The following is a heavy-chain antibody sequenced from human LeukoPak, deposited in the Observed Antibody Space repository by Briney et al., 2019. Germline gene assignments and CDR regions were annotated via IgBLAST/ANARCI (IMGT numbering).Heavy chain of an antibody. V-gene: IGHV4-59*01. D-gene: IGHD6-13*01. CDR3: ARGLSYSSSWHYFDY. CDR1: GGSISSYY. CDR2: IYYSGST. Sequence: PSETLSLTCTVSGGSISSYYWSWIRQPPGKGLEWIGYIYYSGSTNYNPSLKSRVTISVDTSKNQFSLKLSSVTAADTAVYYCARGLSYSSSWHYFDYWGQGTLVTVSS. J-gene: IGHJ4*02.